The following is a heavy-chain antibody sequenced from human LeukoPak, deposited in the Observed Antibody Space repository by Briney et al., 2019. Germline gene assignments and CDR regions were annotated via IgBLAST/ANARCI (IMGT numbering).Heavy chain of an antibody. J-gene: IGHJ1*01. D-gene: IGHD3-16*01. CDR3: ARGRQLHLGELFPFAEFFQP. Sequence: ASVKVSCKASGYTFTGYYLHWVRQAPGQGLEWMGWINPNSGGTNYAQKFQGRVTMTRDTSISTAYMELRSLSSDDTAVYYCARGRQLHLGELFPFAEFFQPWGQGTLVTVFS. V-gene: IGHV1-2*02. CDR1: GYTFTGYY. CDR2: INPNSGGT.